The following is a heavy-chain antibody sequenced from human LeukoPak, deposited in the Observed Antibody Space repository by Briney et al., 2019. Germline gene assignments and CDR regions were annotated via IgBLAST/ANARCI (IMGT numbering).Heavy chain of an antibody. CDR2: IYYSGST. CDR3: ARVVGSRELYFDY. V-gene: IGHV4-31*03. D-gene: IGHD1-26*01. Sequence: SETLSLTCTVSGGSISSGGYYWSWIRQHPGKGLEWIGYIYYSGSTYYNPSLKSRVTISVDTSKNQFSLKLSSVTAAETAVYYCARVVGSRELYFDYWGQGTLVTVSS. J-gene: IGHJ4*02. CDR1: GGSISSGGYY.